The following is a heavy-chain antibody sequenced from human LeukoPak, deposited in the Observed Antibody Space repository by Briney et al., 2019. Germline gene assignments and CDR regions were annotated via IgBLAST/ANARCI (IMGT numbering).Heavy chain of an antibody. V-gene: IGHV3-9*01. CDR1: GFTFDDYA. CDR2: ISWNSGSI. Sequence: GGSLRLSCAASGFTFDDYAMHWVRQAPGKGLEWVSGISWNSGSIGYADSVKGRFTISRDNAKNSLYLQMNSLRADDTAVYYCAVYCSSTSCSADYYYGMDVWGQGTTVTVSS. J-gene: IGHJ6*02. D-gene: IGHD2-2*01. CDR3: AVYCSSTSCSADYYYGMDV.